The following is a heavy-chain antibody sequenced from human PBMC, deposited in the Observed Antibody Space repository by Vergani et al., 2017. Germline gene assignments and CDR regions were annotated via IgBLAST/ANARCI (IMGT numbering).Heavy chain of an antibody. Sequence: QVQLVESEGGVVQPGRSLTLSCVASGFTFSSHGMHWVRQAPGKGLEWVAVIWYDGSNKYYGDSVKGRFTISRDNSKNTLYLQMNSLRVEDTAVYYCARCGNVKRLDSWGQGTLVTVSS. CDR1: GFTFSSHG. D-gene: IGHD5-12*01. CDR2: IWYDGSNK. J-gene: IGHJ5*01. CDR3: ARCGNVKRLDS. V-gene: IGHV3-33*01.